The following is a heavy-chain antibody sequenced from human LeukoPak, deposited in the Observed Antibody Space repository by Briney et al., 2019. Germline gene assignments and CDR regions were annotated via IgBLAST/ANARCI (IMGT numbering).Heavy chain of an antibody. J-gene: IGHJ4*02. CDR2: IYYSGST. D-gene: IGHD6-13*01. V-gene: IGHV4-59*01. Sequence: SETLSLTCTVSGGSISSYYWSWIRQPPGKGLEWIGYIYYSGSTNYNPSLKSRVTISVDTSKNQFSLKLSSVTAADTAVYYCASSKAAAGWYYFDYWGQGTLATVSS. CDR1: GGSISSYY. CDR3: ASSKAAAGWYYFDY.